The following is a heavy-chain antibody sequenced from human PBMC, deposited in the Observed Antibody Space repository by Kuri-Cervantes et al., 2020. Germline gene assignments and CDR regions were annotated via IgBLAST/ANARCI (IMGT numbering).Heavy chain of an antibody. CDR2: ISSRSSYK. Sequence: GESLKISCAASGFTFNTSNLNWVRQAPGKGLEWVSSISSRSSYKYYADSVKGRFTVSRDNAKNSLILQMSSLRAEDTGVYYCTRDIVYCSSTSCYGYYYYYRDVWGKGTTVTVSS. J-gene: IGHJ6*03. CDR1: GFTFNTSN. CDR3: TRDIVYCSSTSCYGYYYYYRDV. D-gene: IGHD2-2*01. V-gene: IGHV3-21*03.